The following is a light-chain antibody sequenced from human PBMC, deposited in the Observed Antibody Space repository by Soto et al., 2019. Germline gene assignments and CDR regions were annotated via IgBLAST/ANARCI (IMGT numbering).Light chain of an antibody. Sequence: QAVVTQPPSVSGAPGQRVTISCTGSGSNIGAGYDVHWYQQFPGTAPKLLIYGNTNRPSGVPDRFSGSKSGTSASLAITGLQAEDEADYYCQSYDSSLSGFVFGGGTQLTVL. V-gene: IGLV1-40*01. CDR1: GSNIGAGYD. J-gene: IGLJ2*01. CDR3: QSYDSSLSGFV. CDR2: GNT.